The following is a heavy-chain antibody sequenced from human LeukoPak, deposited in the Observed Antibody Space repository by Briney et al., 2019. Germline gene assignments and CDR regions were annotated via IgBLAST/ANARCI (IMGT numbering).Heavy chain of an antibody. CDR3: VRAMYYYDSSGRTDAFDI. J-gene: IGHJ3*02. V-gene: IGHV4-61*02. CDR2: IYTSGST. D-gene: IGHD3-22*01. CDR1: GGSISSGSYY. Sequence: PSETLSLTCTVSGGSISSGSYYWSWIRQPAGKGLEWIGRIYTSGSTNYNPSLKSRVTTSVDTSKNQFSLKLSSVTAADTAVYYCVRAMYYYDSSGRTDAFDIWGQGTMVTVSS.